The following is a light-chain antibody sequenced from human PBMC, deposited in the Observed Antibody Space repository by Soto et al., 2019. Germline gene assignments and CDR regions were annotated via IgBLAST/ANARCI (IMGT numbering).Light chain of an antibody. CDR1: QDISNY. V-gene: IGKV1-33*01. Sequence: DIQMTQSPSSLSASVGDRVTITWQASQDISNYLNWYQQKPGKAPKLLNYDASNLEKGVPSRFSGSRSGTDLTFTIISLQPEDIAIYYCQQYDNLPLTFGGGTKVEIK. CDR3: QQYDNLPLT. J-gene: IGKJ4*01. CDR2: DAS.